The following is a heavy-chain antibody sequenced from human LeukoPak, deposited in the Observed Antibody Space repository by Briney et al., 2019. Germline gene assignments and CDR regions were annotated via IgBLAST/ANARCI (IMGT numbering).Heavy chain of an antibody. J-gene: IGHJ5*02. CDR2: IRYDGSNK. Sequence: GGSLRLSCAASGFTFSSYGMRWVRQAPGKGLEWVAFIRYDGSNKYYADSVKGRFTISRDNSKNTLYLQMNSLRAEDTAVYYCAKDKPEWYNWKNWFDPWGQGTLVTVSS. D-gene: IGHD1-20*01. V-gene: IGHV3-30*02. CDR1: GFTFSSYG. CDR3: AKDKPEWYNWKNWFDP.